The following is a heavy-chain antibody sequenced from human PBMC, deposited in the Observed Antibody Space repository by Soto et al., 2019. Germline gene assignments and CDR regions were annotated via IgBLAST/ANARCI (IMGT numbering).Heavy chain of an antibody. CDR3: ASHRKIFGVALLDY. D-gene: IGHD3-3*01. Sequence: SETLCLTCTVSGGSISRSSYNCGWIRQPPGKGLEWMGSIYYSGSPYYNPSLKSRVTISVDTYKNQVALKLNSVTAADTAVYYCASHRKIFGVALLDYCGQGTLVTVSS. CDR2: IYYSGSP. J-gene: IGHJ4*02. CDR1: GGSISRSSYN. V-gene: IGHV4-39*01.